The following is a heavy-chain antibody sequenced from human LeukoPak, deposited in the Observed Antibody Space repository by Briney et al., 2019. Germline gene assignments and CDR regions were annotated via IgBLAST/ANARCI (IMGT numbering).Heavy chain of an antibody. CDR2: IKQDGSEK. D-gene: IGHD1-1*01. V-gene: IGHV3-7*03. CDR1: GFTFSSFW. CDR3: ARGGSRHPSPEDY. J-gene: IGHJ4*02. Sequence: GGSLRLSCAASGFTFSSFWMSWVRQAPGKGLAWVANIKQDGSEKYFVDSVKGRFSISRDNAKNSLYLQMSSLRAEDTAVYYCARGGSRHPSPEDYWGRGTLVTVSS.